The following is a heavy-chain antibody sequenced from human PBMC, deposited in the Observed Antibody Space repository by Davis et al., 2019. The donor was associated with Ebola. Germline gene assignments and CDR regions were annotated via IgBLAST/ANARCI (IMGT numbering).Heavy chain of an antibody. CDR2: IYYSGST. CDR3: ARQGCSSSSCSLGYYYYYGMDV. V-gene: IGHV4-39*01. J-gene: IGHJ6*02. Sequence: SETLSLTCTVSGGSIISSSLFWGWIRQPPGKGLEWIGTIYYSGSTYYNPSLKSRVTISVDTSKNQFSLKLSSVTAADTAVYFCARQGCSSSSCSLGYYYYYGMDVWGQGTTVTVSS. D-gene: IGHD2-15*01. CDR1: GGSIISSSLF.